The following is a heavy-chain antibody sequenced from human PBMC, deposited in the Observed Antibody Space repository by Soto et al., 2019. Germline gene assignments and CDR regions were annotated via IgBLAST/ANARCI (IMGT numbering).Heavy chain of an antibody. CDR2: ISESGDRA. CDR3: ARGATTTRTTPTRGLDP. V-gene: IGHV3-23*01. CDR1: GFTFSNVV. J-gene: IGHJ5*02. Sequence: ERLLLDSGGDLVQSGGSLRLSCAASGFTFSNVVMSWVRQAPGKGPEWVSSISESGDRADYADSVKGRFTISRDNSKNTLYLQMNSLRAEDTAIYYCARGATTTRTTPTRGLDPWGQGTLVTVSS. D-gene: IGHD1-1*01.